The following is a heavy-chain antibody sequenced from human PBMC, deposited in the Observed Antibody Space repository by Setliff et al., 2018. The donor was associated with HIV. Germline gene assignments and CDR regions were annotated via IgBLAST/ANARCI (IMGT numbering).Heavy chain of an antibody. CDR3: AKDPNMYSSGWYGY. CDR1: GFTFSSYG. D-gene: IGHD6-19*01. J-gene: IGHJ4*02. Sequence: GSLRLSCAASGFTFSSYGMHWVRQAPGKGLEWVAVIWYDGSNKYYADSVKGRFTISRDNSKNTLYLQMNSLRAEDAAVYYCAKDPNMYSSGWYGYWGQGTLVTVSS. V-gene: IGHV3-33*06. CDR2: IWYDGSNK.